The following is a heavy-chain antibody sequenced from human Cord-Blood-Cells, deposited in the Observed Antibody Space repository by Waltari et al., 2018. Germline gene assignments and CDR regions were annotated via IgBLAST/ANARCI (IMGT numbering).Heavy chain of an antibody. V-gene: IGHV2-70*04. CDR3: ARSTGQSSIAAHKYGDAFDI. Sequence: DWDDDKFYSTSLKTRLTISKDTSKNQVVLTMTNMDPVDTATYYCARSTGQSSIAAHKYGDAFDIWGQGTMVTVSS. D-gene: IGHD6-6*01. J-gene: IGHJ3*02. CDR2: DWDDDK.